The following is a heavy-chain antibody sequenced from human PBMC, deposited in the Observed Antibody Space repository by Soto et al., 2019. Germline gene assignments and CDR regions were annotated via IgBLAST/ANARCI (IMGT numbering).Heavy chain of an antibody. J-gene: IGHJ4*02. CDR2: IYHSGST. D-gene: IGHD2-15*01. V-gene: IGHV4-30-2*01. CDR1: GGSISSGGYS. Sequence: QLQLQESGSGLVKPSQTLSLTCAVSGGSISSGGYSWSWIRQPPGKGLEWIGYIYHSGSTYYNPSLKSRVTISVDRSKNQFSLKLSSVTAADTAGYYCARSYCSGGSCYFFDYWGQGTLVTVSS. CDR3: ARSYCSGGSCYFFDY.